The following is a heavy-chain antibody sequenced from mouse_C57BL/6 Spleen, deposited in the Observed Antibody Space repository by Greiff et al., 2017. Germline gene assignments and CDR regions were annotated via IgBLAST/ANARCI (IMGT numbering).Heavy chain of an antibody. V-gene: IGHV1-15*01. Sequence: VQRVESGAELVRPGASVTLSCKASGYTFTDYEMHWVKQTPVHGLEWIGAIDPETGGTAYNQKFKGKAILTADKSSSTAYMELRSLTSEDSAVYYCTSPDAPAMDYWGQGTSVTVSS. J-gene: IGHJ4*01. CDR2: IDPETGGT. CDR3: TSPDAPAMDY. CDR1: GYTFTDYE.